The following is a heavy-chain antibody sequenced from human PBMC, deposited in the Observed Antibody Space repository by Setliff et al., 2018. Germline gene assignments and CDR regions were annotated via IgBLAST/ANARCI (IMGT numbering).Heavy chain of an antibody. CDR2: INHSGSA. CDR3: ARSGYYDFWSGFLNDAFDI. D-gene: IGHD3-3*01. Sequence: SETLSLTCAVYGGSFSGYYWSWIRQHPGKGLEWIGEINHSGSANYNPSLKSRVTISVDTSKNQFSLKLSSVTAADTAVYYCARSGYYDFWSGFLNDAFDIWGQGTMVTVSS. V-gene: IGHV4-34*01. CDR1: GGSFSGYY. J-gene: IGHJ3*02.